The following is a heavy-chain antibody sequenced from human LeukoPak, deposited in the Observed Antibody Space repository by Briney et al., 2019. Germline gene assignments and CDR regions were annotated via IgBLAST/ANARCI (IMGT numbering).Heavy chain of an antibody. V-gene: IGHV1-69*04. CDR3: ARAITFGGVIDGGPFDY. CDR1: GGTFSSYA. J-gene: IGHJ4*02. CDR2: IVPILGIA. Sequence: ASVKVSCKASGGTFSSYAISWVRQAPGQGLEWMGRIVPILGIANYAQKFQGRVTITADKSTSTAYMELSSLRSEDTAVYYCARAITFGGVIDGGPFDYWGQGTLVTVSS. D-gene: IGHD3-16*02.